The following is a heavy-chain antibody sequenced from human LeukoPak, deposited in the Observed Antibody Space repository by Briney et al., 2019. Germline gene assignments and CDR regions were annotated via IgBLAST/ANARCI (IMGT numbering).Heavy chain of an antibody. CDR1: GFTFSSYA. D-gene: IGHD3-9*01. V-gene: IGHV3-23*01. CDR3: AKGSGYFDWPSGDYFDY. CDR2: ISGSGGST. Sequence: GGSLRLSCAASGFTFSSYAMSWVRQAPGKGLEWVSAISGSGGSTYYADSAKGRFTISRDNSKNTLYLQMNSLRAEDTAVYYCAKGSGYFDWPSGDYFDYWGQGTLVTVSS. J-gene: IGHJ4*02.